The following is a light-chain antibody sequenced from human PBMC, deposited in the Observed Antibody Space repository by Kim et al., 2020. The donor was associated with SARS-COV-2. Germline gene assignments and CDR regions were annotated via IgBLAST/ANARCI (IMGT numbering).Light chain of an antibody. CDR2: DNV. Sequence: QSVTTSCTGSTSNLGAGYDVHWYQLLPGTAPKLLIYDNVNRPSGVPDRFSGSKSGTSASLAITGLQAGDEADYYCQSYDRSLSGSVFGGGTKLTVL. CDR1: TSNLGAGYD. V-gene: IGLV1-40*01. CDR3: QSYDRSLSGSV. J-gene: IGLJ3*02.